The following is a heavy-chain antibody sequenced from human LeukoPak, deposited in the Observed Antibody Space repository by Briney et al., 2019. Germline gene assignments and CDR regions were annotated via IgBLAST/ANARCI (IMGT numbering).Heavy chain of an antibody. Sequence: LGGSLRLSCAASGFTFSSYWMSWVRQAPGKGLEWVANIKQDGSEKYYVDSVKGRFTISRDNAKNSLYLQMNSLRAEDTAVYYCARETGDIVLMVYDNWFDPWGQGTLVTVSS. CDR3: ARETGDIVLMVYDNWFDP. J-gene: IGHJ5*02. D-gene: IGHD2-8*01. V-gene: IGHV3-7*01. CDR1: GFTFSSYW. CDR2: IKQDGSEK.